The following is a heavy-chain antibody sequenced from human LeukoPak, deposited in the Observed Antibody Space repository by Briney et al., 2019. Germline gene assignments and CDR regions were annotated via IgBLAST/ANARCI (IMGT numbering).Heavy chain of an antibody. CDR1: GFTFSSYA. J-gene: IGHJ4*02. D-gene: IGHD6-13*01. Sequence: GGSLRLSCAASGFTFSSYAMHWVRQAPGKGLEWVAFIRYDGSNKYYADSVKGRFTISRDNSKNTLYLQMNSLRAEDTAVYYCATYSSSWYSPPFDYWGQGTLVTVSS. CDR2: IRYDGSNK. CDR3: ATYSSSWYSPPFDY. V-gene: IGHV3-30*02.